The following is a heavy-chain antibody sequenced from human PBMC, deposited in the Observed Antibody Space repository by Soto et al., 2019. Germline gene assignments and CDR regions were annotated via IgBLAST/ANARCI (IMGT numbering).Heavy chain of an antibody. CDR3: AKDPSWDIAAAGVNFDY. J-gene: IGHJ4*02. D-gene: IGHD6-13*01. V-gene: IGHV3-9*01. Sequence: GGSLRLSCAASGFTFDDYAMHWVRQAPGKGLEWVSGISWNSGSIGYADSVKGRFTISRDNAKNSLYLQMNSLRAEDTALYYCAKDPSWDIAAAGVNFDYWGQGTLVTVSS. CDR2: ISWNSGSI. CDR1: GFTFDDYA.